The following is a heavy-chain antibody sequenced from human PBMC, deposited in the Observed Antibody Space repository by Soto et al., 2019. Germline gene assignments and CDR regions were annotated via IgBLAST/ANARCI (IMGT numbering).Heavy chain of an antibody. CDR2: ISGSGGST. CDR3: ANTRVAVAGTPLRG. V-gene: IGHV3-23*01. CDR1: GFTFSSYA. Sequence: EVQLLESGGGLVQPGGSLRLSCAASGFTFSSYAMSWVRQAPGKGLEWVSAISGSGGSTYYADSVKGRFTIPRDNSKNTLYLQMNSLRAEDTAVYYCANTRVAVAGTPLRGWGQGTLVTVSS. D-gene: IGHD6-19*01. J-gene: IGHJ4*02.